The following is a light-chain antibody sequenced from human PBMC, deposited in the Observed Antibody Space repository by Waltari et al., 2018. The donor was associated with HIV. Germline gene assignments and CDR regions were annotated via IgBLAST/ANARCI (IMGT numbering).Light chain of an antibody. V-gene: IGLV2-23*03. J-gene: IGLJ2*01. CDR1: SSDVGSYNL. CDR2: EGS. Sequence: QPASVSGSPGQSITISCTGTSSDVGSYNLVSWYQQHPGKAPKLMIYEGSKRPSGVSNRFSGSKSGNTASLTISGLQAEDEADYYCCSYAGSSTFDVVFGGGTKLTVL. CDR3: CSYAGSSTFDVV.